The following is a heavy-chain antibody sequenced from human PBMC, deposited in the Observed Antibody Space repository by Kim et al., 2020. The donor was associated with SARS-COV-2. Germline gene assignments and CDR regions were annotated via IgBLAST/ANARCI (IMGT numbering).Heavy chain of an antibody. D-gene: IGHD3-9*01. CDR3: TPHLFRYFDGAD. Sequence: DYAAPVKGRFTISRDDSKNTLYLQITSLKTEDTAVYYCTPHLFRYFDGADWGQGTLVTVSS. J-gene: IGHJ4*02. V-gene: IGHV3-15*01.